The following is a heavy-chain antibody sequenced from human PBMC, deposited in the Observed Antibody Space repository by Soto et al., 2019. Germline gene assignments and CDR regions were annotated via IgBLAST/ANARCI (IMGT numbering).Heavy chain of an antibody. D-gene: IGHD3-9*01. J-gene: IGHJ6*03. CDR3: ARGLRYFDWGGYYYYMDV. V-gene: IGHV1-2*04. Sequence: QVQLVQSGAEVKKPGASVKVSCKASGYTFTGYYMHWVRQAPGQGLEWMGWINPNSGGTNYAQKFQGWVTMTRDTSISTAYMELSRLRSDDTAVYYCARGLRYFDWGGYYYYMDVWGKGTTVTVSS. CDR1: GYTFTGYY. CDR2: INPNSGGT.